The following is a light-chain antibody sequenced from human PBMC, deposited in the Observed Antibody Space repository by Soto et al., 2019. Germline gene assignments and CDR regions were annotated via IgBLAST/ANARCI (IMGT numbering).Light chain of an antibody. Sequence: DTQMTQSPSTLSASVGEKVPITCRARQKIKNWLAWYQQKPKKVPKPLIYGASTLEDGVPSRFSGSRSGTEFTLTINSLQPDDFATYYCQRYDGYFGQGTKLEIK. CDR3: QRYDGY. J-gene: IGKJ2*01. CDR2: GAS. V-gene: IGKV1-5*01. CDR1: QKIKNW.